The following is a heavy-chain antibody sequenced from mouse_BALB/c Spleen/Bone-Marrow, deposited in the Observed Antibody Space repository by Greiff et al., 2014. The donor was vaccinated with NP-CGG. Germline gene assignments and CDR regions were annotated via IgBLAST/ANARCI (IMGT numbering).Heavy chain of an antibody. V-gene: IGHV1-4*01. D-gene: IGHD2-1*01. Sequence: LQESGAELARPGASVKMSCRASGYTFTTYTMHWVKQRPGQGLEWIGYINPSSGYTYYNQKFKDKATLTADKSSSAAYLQLSSPTSEDSAVYYCARVYGNYDAMDYWGQGTSVTVSS. CDR2: INPSSGYT. CDR1: GYTFTTYT. J-gene: IGHJ4*01. CDR3: ARVYGNYDAMDY.